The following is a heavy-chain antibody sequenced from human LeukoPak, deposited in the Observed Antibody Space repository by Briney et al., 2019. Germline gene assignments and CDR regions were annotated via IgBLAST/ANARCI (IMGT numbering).Heavy chain of an antibody. D-gene: IGHD6-19*01. CDR1: GFTFSSFG. J-gene: IGHJ4*02. V-gene: IGHV3-30*18. CDR2: ISYDGSNK. CDR3: AKERGYSSGRPDY. Sequence: PGGSLRLSCAASGFTFSSFGMHWVRQAPGKGLEWVAVISYDGSNKYYADSVKGRFTISRDNSKNTLYLQMNSLRTEDTALHYCAKERGYSSGRPDYWGQGTLVTVSS.